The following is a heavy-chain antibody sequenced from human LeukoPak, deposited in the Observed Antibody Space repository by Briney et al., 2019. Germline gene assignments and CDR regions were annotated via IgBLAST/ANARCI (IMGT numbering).Heavy chain of an antibody. V-gene: IGHV3-30*04. Sequence: GESLRLSCAASGFTFSSYAMHWVRQAPGKGVEWVAVISYDGSNKYYADSVKGRFTISRDNSKNTLYLQMNSLRAEDTAVYYCARDRYGDYGDFDYWGQGTLVTVSS. CDR3: ARDRYGDYGDFDY. CDR1: GFTFSSYA. J-gene: IGHJ4*02. CDR2: ISYDGSNK. D-gene: IGHD4-17*01.